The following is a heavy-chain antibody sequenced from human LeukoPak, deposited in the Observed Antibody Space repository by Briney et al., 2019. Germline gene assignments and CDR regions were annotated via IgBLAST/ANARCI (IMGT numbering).Heavy chain of an antibody. Sequence: PSETLSLTCTVSGDSITSYYWTWIRQSPEKGLEWLGYIYYTGSVIYNPSLKSRVTISVDTSRSYFSLKLRSVTAADTAVYFCARGRVSSSTWYSTYYYYFYMDVWGKGTTVTVSS. CDR2: IYYTGSV. D-gene: IGHD1-1*01. J-gene: IGHJ6*03. V-gene: IGHV4-59*01. CDR3: ARGRVSSSTWYSTYYYYFYMDV. CDR1: GDSITSYY.